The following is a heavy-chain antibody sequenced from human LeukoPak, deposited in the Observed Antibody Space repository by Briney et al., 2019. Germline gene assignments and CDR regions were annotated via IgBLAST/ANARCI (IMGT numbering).Heavy chain of an antibody. CDR1: GGSISSGDYY. CDR2: IYYSGST. D-gene: IGHD6-13*01. Sequence: SETLSLTCTVSGGSISSGDYYWSWIRQPPGKGLEWIGYIYYSGSTYYNPSLKSRVTLSVDTSKNQFSLKLSSVTAADTAVHYCARDQSIAAAGYDAFDIWGQGTMVTVSS. V-gene: IGHV4-30-4*08. J-gene: IGHJ3*02. CDR3: ARDQSIAAAGYDAFDI.